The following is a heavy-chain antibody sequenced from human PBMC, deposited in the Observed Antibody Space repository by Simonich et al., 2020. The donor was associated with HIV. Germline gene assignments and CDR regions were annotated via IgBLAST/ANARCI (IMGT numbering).Heavy chain of an antibody. Sequence: QVQLVQSGAEVKKPGASVKVSCKASGYTFTDYNIHWVRQAPGQGLEWMGRGNPKSGGKDYPQKFQGRVTMTRDKSINTAYMELSRLRSDDTAFYYCATHGPGSYSSALDIWGQGTMVTVSS. CDR2: GNPKSGGK. V-gene: IGHV1-2*06. D-gene: IGHD1-26*01. J-gene: IGHJ3*02. CDR3: ATHGPGSYSSALDI. CDR1: GYTFTDYN.